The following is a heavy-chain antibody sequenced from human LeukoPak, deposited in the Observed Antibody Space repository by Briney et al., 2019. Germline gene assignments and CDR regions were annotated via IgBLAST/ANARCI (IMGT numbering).Heavy chain of an antibody. CDR1: GYTFTGYY. V-gene: IGHV1-2*02. CDR2: INPNSGGT. D-gene: IGHD3-3*01. CDR3: APTEWTKGAFDI. Sequence: ASVKVSCKASGYTFTGYYMHWVRQALGQGLEWMGWINPNSGGTNYAQKFQGRVTMTRDTSISTAYMELSRLRSDDTAVYYCAPTEWTKGAFDIWGQGTMVTVSS. J-gene: IGHJ3*02.